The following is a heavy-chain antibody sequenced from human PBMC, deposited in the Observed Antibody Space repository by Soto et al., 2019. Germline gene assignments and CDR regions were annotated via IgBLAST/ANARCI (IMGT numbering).Heavy chain of an antibody. Sequence: SETLSLTCTVPGGSISSGGYYWSWIRQPPGRGLEWIGHIFYSGTTNYNPALKSRVTISVDTSKSQFSLKLSSVTAADTAVYYCAKDSGYNYGYFRWFDPWGQGTLVTVSS. CDR3: AKDSGYNYGYFRWFDP. CDR1: GGSISSGGYY. J-gene: IGHJ5*02. D-gene: IGHD5-18*01. V-gene: IGHV4-61*08. CDR2: IFYSGTT.